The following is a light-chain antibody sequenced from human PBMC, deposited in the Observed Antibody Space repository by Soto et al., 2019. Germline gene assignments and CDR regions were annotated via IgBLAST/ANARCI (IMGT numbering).Light chain of an antibody. CDR1: SSDVGGYNY. CDR3: SSYTSSSTTLV. CDR2: DVT. J-gene: IGLJ3*02. V-gene: IGLV2-14*01. Sequence: QSSLTQPASVSGSPGQSITLSCTGTSSDVGGYNYVSWYQQHPGKAPKLMIYDVTNRPSGVSNRFSGSKSGNTASLTISGLQAEEEADYYCSSYTSSSTTLVFGGGTKVTVL.